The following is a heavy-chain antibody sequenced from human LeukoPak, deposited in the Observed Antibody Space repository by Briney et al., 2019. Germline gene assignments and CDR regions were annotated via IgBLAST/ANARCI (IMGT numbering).Heavy chain of an antibody. D-gene: IGHD3-10*01. V-gene: IGHV3-74*01. CDR1: GFIFSSYA. J-gene: IGHJ6*02. CDR3: ARARGKYGSGSYYYYGMDV. Sequence: GGSLRLSCAASGFIFSSYAMHWVRQAPGKGLVWVSRINNDGTITIYADSVKGRFTISRDNAKNTLYLQMNSLRAEDTAVYYCARARGKYGSGSYYYYGMDVWGQGTTVTVSS. CDR2: INNDGTIT.